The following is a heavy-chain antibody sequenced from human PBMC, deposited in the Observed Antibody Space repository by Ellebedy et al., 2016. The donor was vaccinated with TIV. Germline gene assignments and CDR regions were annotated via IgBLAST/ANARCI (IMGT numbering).Heavy chain of an antibody. CDR1: GFTFSSYG. Sequence: GESLKISXAASGFTFSSYGMHWVRQAPGKGLEWVAVISYDGSNKYYADSVKGRFTISRDNSKNTLYLQMNSLRAENTAVYYCARDPFNWGTPDYYYYYGMDVWGQGTTVTVSS. V-gene: IGHV3-30*03. CDR3: ARDPFNWGTPDYYYYYGMDV. D-gene: IGHD1-14*01. CDR2: ISYDGSNK. J-gene: IGHJ6*02.